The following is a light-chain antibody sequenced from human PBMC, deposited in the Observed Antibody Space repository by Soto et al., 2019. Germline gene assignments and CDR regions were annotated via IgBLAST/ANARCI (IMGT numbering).Light chain of an antibody. CDR2: DVS. CDR3: CSYAGSYMV. CDR1: SSDVGGYNY. J-gene: IGLJ3*02. V-gene: IGLV2-11*01. Sequence: QSVLTQPRSVSGSPGQSVTISCTGTSSDVGGYNYVSWYQQHPGKAPKLMIYDVSERPSGVPDRFSGSKSGYTASLTISGLQAEDEADYYCCSYAGSYMVFGGGTQLTVL.